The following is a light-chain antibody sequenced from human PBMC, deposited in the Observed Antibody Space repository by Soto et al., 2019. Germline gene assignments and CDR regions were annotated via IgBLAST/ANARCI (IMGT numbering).Light chain of an antibody. V-gene: IGKV3-15*01. J-gene: IGKJ1*01. CDR3: KKYNNWSPA. CDR1: QSVSGN. CDR2: GAS. Sequence: EIVMTQSPATLSVSPGERATLSCRASQSVSGNLAWYQQKPGQAPRLLIYGASTRATGIPARFSGSGSGTEFTLTISSLQSEDFAVYYCKKYNNWSPAFGQGTKVEIK.